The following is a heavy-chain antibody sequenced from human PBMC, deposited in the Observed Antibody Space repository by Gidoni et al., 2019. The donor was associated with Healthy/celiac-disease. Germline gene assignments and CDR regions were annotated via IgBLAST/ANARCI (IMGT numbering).Heavy chain of an antibody. V-gene: IGHV3-7*03. D-gene: IGHD6-19*01. CDR1: GFTFSSYW. J-gene: IGHJ4*02. Sequence: EVQLVESGGGLVQPGGSLRLSCAASGFTFSSYWMSWCRQAPGKGLEWVANIKQDGSAKYYVDSVKGRFTISRDNAKNSLYLQMNSLRAEDTAVYYCARGIAVGGVDYWGQGTLVTVSS. CDR3: ARGIAVGGVDY. CDR2: IKQDGSAK.